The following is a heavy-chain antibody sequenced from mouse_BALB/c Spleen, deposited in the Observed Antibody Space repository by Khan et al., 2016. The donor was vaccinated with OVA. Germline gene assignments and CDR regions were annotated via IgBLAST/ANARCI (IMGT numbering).Heavy chain of an antibody. V-gene: IGHV14-1*02. D-gene: IGHD2-3*01. J-gene: IGHJ3*01. Sequence: VRLQQSGAELVRPGALVKLSCKASGFNIKDYYMHWVKQRPEQGLVWIGRIDPENGDTIYDPKFQGKASITSDTSSNTAYLQLSNLTSEDTAVYYCARDGYSPWFAYWGQGTLVTVSA. CDR1: GFNIKDYY. CDR3: ARDGYSPWFAY. CDR2: IDPENGDT.